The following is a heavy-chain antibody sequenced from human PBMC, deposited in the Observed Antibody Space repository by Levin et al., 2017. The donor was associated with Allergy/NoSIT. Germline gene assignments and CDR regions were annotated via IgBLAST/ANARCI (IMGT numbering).Heavy chain of an antibody. V-gene: IGHV3-23*01. J-gene: IGHJ5*02. CDR2: ISGSGHRQ. CDR3: AKRLETVVIITTIRKS. CDR1: GFTFSDYA. Sequence: GESLKISCVASGFTFSDYAMSWVRQAPGQGLEWVASISGSGHRQNYADSVKGRFTISRDNSNTTLYLQLSSLRAEDTATYYCAKRLETVVIITTIRKSWGQGTVVTV. D-gene: IGHD3-22*01.